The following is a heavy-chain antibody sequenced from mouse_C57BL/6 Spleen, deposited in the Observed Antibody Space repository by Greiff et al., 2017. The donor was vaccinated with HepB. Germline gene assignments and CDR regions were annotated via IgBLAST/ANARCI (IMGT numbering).Heavy chain of an antibody. D-gene: IGHD2-3*01. V-gene: IGHV14-1*01. CDR3: TTRGVYDGYYVDFDV. CDR2: IDPEDGDT. Sequence: EVKLMESGAELVRPGASVKLSCTASGFNIKDYYMHWVKQRPEQGLEWIGRIDPEDGDTEYAPKFQGKATMTADTFSNTAYLQLSSLTSEDTAVYYCTTRGVYDGYYVDFDVWGTGTTVTVSS. J-gene: IGHJ1*03. CDR1: GFNIKDYY.